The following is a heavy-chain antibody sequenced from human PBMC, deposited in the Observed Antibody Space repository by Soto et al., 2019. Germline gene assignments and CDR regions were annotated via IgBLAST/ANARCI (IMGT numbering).Heavy chain of an antibody. CDR2: ISSSNLST. CDR1: VFTFSDYY. Sequence: PGGSLRLSCAASVFTFSDYYMSWIRQALGKGLEWVSSISSSNLSTHYADSVKGRFTITRDSSKNTLYLQMNSLSAEDTAVYYCVTHSWNYWGQGTLVTVSS. CDR3: VTHSWNY. D-gene: IGHD1-1*01. J-gene: IGHJ4*02. V-gene: IGHV3-11*03.